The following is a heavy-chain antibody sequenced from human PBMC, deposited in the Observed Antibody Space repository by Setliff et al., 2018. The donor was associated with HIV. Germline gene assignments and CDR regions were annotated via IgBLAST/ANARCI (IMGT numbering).Heavy chain of an antibody. V-gene: IGHV1-18*01. CDR1: GYTFISYG. J-gene: IGHJ3*01. CDR3: VRVGGAKGFDV. Sequence: GASVKVSCKASGYTFISYGISWLRQAPGQGPEWMGWISAFNGNTGYAQKFQGRVTLTTETSATTVYMELRSLSSDDTAVYYCVRVGGAKGFDVWGQGTRVTVSS. D-gene: IGHD1-26*01. CDR2: ISAFNGNT.